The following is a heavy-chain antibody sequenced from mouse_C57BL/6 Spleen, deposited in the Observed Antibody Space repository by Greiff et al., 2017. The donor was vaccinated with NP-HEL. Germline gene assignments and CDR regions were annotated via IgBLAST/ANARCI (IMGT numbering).Heavy chain of an antibody. CDR3: ASTYGYYFDD. CDR1: GYTFTSYW. CDR2: IDPNSGGT. J-gene: IGHJ2*01. V-gene: IGHV1-72*01. D-gene: IGHD1-1*01. Sequence: QVHVKQPGAELVKPGASVKLSCKASGYTFTSYWMHWVKQRPGRGLEWIGRIDPNSGGTKYNEKFKSKATLTVDKPSSTAYMQLSSLTSKDSAVYYCASTYGYYFDDRGQGTTLTVAS.